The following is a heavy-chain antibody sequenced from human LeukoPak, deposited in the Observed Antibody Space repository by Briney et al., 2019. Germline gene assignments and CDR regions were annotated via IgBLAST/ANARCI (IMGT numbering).Heavy chain of an antibody. CDR1: GFTFSNYG. D-gene: IGHD1-1*01. CDR2: IQYDERNK. J-gene: IGHJ5*02. V-gene: IGHV3-30*02. CDR3: VKDYGTRGTGGAYLDA. Sequence: PGRSLSLSCAASGFTFSNYGMHWVRQAPGKGLEWMTFIQYDERNKKYADSVKGRFTISRDNSKNTLYLQMNSLRTEDTAIYYCVKDYGTRGTGGAYLDAWGQGTLVTVSS.